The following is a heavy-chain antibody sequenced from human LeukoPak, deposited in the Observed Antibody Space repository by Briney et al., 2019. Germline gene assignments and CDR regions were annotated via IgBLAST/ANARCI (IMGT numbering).Heavy chain of an antibody. V-gene: IGHV4-34*01. Sequence: SETLSLTCAVYGGSFSGYYWSWIRQPPGKGLEWIGEINHSGSTNYNPSLKSRVTISVDTSKNQFSLKLSSVTAADTAVYYCARPSRDSGSYLFDYWGQGTLVTVSS. CDR2: INHSGST. J-gene: IGHJ4*02. CDR3: ARPSRDSGSYLFDY. D-gene: IGHD1-26*01. CDR1: GGSFSGYY.